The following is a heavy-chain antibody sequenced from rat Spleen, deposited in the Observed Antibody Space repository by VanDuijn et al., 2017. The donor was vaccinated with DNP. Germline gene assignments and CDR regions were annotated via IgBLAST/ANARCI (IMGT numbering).Heavy chain of an antibody. CDR1: GFSLTSYT. D-gene: IGHD1-4*01. J-gene: IGHJ2*01. CDR2: ISHTDDT. Sequence: QVQLKESGPGLVQPSQTLSLTCTVSGFSLTSYTVSWVRQPPGKGLEWIAIISHTDDTTYYPDSVKGRFTISRDNAYSSLYLQMNSLNSEDTATYYCAREQHYHFDYWGQGVMVTVSS. CDR3: AREQHYHFDY. V-gene: IGHV2-15*01.